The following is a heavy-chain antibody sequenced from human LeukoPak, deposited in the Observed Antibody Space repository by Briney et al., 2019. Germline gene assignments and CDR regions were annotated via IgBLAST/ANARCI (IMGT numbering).Heavy chain of an antibody. D-gene: IGHD5-12*01. CDR1: GGTFSSYA. CDR2: IIPIFGTA. J-gene: IGHJ4*02. Sequence: SVKVSCKASGGTFSSYAISWVRQAPGQGLEWMGGIIPIFGTANYAQKFQGRVTITTDESTNTAYMELSSMRSEDTAVYYCARWTIVATTYYFDYWGQGTLVTVSS. V-gene: IGHV1-69*05. CDR3: ARWTIVATTYYFDY.